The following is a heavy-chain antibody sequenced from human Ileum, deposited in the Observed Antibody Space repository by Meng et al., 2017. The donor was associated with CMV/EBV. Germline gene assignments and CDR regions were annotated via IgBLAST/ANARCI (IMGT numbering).Heavy chain of an antibody. J-gene: IGHJ6*02. V-gene: IGHV3-30*02. CDR1: GFTFSDYG. Sequence: GESLKISCATSGFTFSDYGMHWVRQAPGQGLEWVAFIRYDGTKKYYADSVKGRFTISRDKSKNTLYLQVNSLRPEDMAVYHCARGHKGSAAGGTRYGMDVWGQGTTVTVSS. D-gene: IGHD6-13*01. CDR2: IRYDGTKK. CDR3: ARGHKGSAAGGTRYGMDV.